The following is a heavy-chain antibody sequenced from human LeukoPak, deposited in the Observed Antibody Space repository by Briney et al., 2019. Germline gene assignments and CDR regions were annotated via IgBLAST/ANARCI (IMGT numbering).Heavy chain of an antibody. D-gene: IGHD1-26*01. CDR1: GCTFTGYY. CDR3: ARPRSGSSSISWFDP. V-gene: IGHV1-2*02. J-gene: IGHJ5*02. Sequence: GASVKVSCKASGCTFTGYYMHWVRQAPGQGLEWMGWINPNSGGTNYAQKFQGRVTMTRDTSISTAYMELSRLRSDDTAVYYCARPRSGSSSISWFDPWGQGTLVTVSS. CDR2: INPNSGGT.